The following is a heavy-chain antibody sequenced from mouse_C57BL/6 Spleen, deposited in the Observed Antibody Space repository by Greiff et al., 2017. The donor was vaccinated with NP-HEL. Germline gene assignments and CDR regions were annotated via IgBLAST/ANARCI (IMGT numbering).Heavy chain of an antibody. D-gene: IGHD2-4*01. Sequence: EVQLQQSGPELVKPGASVKMSCKASGYTFTDYNMHWVKQSHGKSLEWIGYINPNNGGTSYNQKFKGKATLTVNKSSSTAYMELRSLTSEDSAVYYWARDDYDEAWFAYWGQGTLVTVSA. CDR2: INPNNGGT. V-gene: IGHV1-22*01. CDR3: ARDDYDEAWFAY. J-gene: IGHJ3*01. CDR1: GYTFTDYN.